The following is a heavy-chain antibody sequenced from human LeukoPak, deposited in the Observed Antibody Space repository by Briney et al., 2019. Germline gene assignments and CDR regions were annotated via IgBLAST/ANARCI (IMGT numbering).Heavy chain of an antibody. CDR1: GGSISSSSYY. V-gene: IGHV4-39*01. D-gene: IGHD3/OR15-3a*01. Sequence: SETLSLTCTVSGGSISSSSYYWGWIRQPPGKGLEWIGSIYYSGSTYYNPSLKSRVTISVDTSKNQFSLKLTSVTAADTAVYYCARQTGSGLFILPGGQGTLVTVSS. CDR3: ARQTGSGLFILP. J-gene: IGHJ4*02. CDR2: IYYSGST.